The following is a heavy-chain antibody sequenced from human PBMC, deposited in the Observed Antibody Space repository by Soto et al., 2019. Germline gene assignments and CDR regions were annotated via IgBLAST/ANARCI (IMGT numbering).Heavy chain of an antibody. J-gene: IGHJ5*02. Sequence: GGSLRLSCAASAFTFKNHWMHWVRQAPGKGLVWVSRINTDGSGTTYADSVKGRFTISRDNAKNSLYLQMNSLRAEDTAVYYCARVDPPAKSWGQGTLVSVSS. V-gene: IGHV3-74*01. CDR3: ARVDPPAKS. CDR1: AFTFKNHW. CDR2: INTDGSGT. D-gene: IGHD2-2*01.